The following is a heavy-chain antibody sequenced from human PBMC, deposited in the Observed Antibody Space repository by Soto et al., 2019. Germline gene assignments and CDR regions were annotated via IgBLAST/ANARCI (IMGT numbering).Heavy chain of an antibody. CDR1: VDTFTSYA. J-gene: IGHJ1*01. CDR3: ASTSVYCSGGSCGYFQH. D-gene: IGHD2-15*01. V-gene: IGHV1-3*01. Sequence: GASVKVSCKASVDTFTSYAMHWGRQAPGQRLEWMGWINAGNGNTKYSQKFQGRVTITRDTSASTAYMELSSLRSEDTAVYYCASTSVYCSGGSCGYFQHWGQGTQVTVSP. CDR2: INAGNGNT.